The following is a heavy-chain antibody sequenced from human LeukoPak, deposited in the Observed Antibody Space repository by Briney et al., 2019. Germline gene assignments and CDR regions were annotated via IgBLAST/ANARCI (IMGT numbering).Heavy chain of an antibody. CDR3: ARGRNWNYESHFDY. CDR1: GDSISSDINY. D-gene: IGHD1-7*01. V-gene: IGHV4-39*07. CDR2: IYYSVSS. J-gene: IGHJ4*02. Sequence: SQTLSLTCTVSGDSISSDINYWAWIRQPPGKGLEWIGSIYYSVSSHYNPSLKSRVTISVDTSKNQFSLKLSSVTAADTAVYYCARGRNWNYESHFDYWGQGTLVTVSS.